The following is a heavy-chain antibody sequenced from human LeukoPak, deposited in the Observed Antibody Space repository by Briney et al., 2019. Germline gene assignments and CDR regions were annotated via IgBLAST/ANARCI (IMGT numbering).Heavy chain of an antibody. CDR3: AKTSPYYYDSSGASLDY. Sequence: GSLRLSCAASGFTFSSYAMSWVRPAPGKGLEWVSAISGSGGSTYYADSVKGRFTISRDNSKNTLYLQMNSLRAEDTAVYYCAKTSPYYYDSSGASLDYWGQGTLVTVSS. CDR1: GFTFSSYA. CDR2: ISGSGGST. J-gene: IGHJ4*02. V-gene: IGHV3-23*01. D-gene: IGHD3-22*01.